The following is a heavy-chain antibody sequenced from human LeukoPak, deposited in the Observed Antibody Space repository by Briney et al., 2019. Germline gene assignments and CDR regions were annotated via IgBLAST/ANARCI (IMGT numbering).Heavy chain of an antibody. J-gene: IGHJ4*02. CDR3: AKEALYYYDSSVPGPAFDY. CDR2: IRYDGNNK. Sequence: GGSLRLSCAASGFTFSSYGMHWVRQAPGKGLEWVAFIRYDGNNKYYADSVKGRFTISRDNSKNTLYLQMNSLRAEDTAVSYCAKEALYYYDSSVPGPAFDYWGQGTLVTVSS. CDR1: GFTFSSYG. D-gene: IGHD3-22*01. V-gene: IGHV3-30*02.